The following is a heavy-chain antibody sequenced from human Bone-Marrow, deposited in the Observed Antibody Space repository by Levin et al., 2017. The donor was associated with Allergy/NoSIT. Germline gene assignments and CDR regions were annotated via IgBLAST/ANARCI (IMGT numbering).Heavy chain of an antibody. J-gene: IGHJ2*01. D-gene: IGHD7-27*01. CDR2: ISDDGSKK. CDR1: GFPFSSYG. Sequence: PGGSLRLSCAASGFPFSSYGMHWVRQAPGEGLEWVAVISDDGSKKYYADSVKGRIIISRDNSKNTLILQMNSLRVEDTAVYYCARGYYTTLNWGDPYWYFDLWGRGTLVTVSS. V-gene: IGHV3-30-3*01. CDR3: ARGYYTTLNWGDPYWYFDL.